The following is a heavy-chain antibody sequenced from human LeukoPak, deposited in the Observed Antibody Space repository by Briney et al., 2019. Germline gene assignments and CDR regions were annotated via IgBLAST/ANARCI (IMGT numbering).Heavy chain of an antibody. CDR2: IYYSGST. Sequence: SETLSLTCTVSGGSISSGDYYWSWIRQPPGKGLEWIGYIYYSGSTNYNPSLKSRVTISVDTSKNQFSLKLSSVTAADTAVYYCASSNRQWLFDYWGQGTLVTVSS. D-gene: IGHD6-19*01. J-gene: IGHJ4*02. V-gene: IGHV4-30-4*01. CDR3: ASSNRQWLFDY. CDR1: GGSISSGDYY.